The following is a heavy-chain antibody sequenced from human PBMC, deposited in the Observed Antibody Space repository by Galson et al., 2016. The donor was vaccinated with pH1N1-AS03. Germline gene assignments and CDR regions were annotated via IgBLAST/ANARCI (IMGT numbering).Heavy chain of an antibody. CDR3: ARSIYGVYSRYFDY. V-gene: IGHV2-70*11. D-gene: IGHD4-17*01. Sequence: PALVKPTQTLTLTCTFSGFSLSTSGMCVSWIRQPPGKALEWLARIDWDDDKYYSTSLKTRLTISKDTSKDQVVLTMTNMDPVDTATYYCARSIYGVYSRYFDYWGQGTLVTVSS. J-gene: IGHJ4*02. CDR2: IDWDDDK. CDR1: GFSLSTSGMC.